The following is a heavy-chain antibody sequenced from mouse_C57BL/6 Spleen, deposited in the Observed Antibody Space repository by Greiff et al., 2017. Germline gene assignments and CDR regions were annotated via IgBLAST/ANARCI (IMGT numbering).Heavy chain of an antibody. CDR1: GYTFTSYW. V-gene: IGHV1-69*01. J-gene: IGHJ3*01. D-gene: IGHD2-2*01. CDR2: IDPSDSYT. CDR3: ARGIYYGYDAGFAY. Sequence: VQLQQPGAELVMPGASVKLSCKASGYTFTSYWMHWVKQRPGQGLEWIGEIDPSDSYTNYNQKFKGKSTLTVDKSSSTAYMQLSSLTSEDSAVYYCARGIYYGYDAGFAYWGQGTLVTVSA.